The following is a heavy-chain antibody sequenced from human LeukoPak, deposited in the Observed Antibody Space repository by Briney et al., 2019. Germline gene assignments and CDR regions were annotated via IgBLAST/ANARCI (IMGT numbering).Heavy chain of an antibody. V-gene: IGHV3-23*01. J-gene: IGHJ3*02. Sequence: GGSLRLSCAASGFTFSSYAMSWVRQAPGKGLEWVSAISGSGGSTYYADSVKGRFTISRDNSKNTLYLQMNSLRAEETAVYYCAKDLVYDSSGYYTPGAFDIWGQGTMVTVSS. CDR1: GFTFSSYA. CDR2: ISGSGGST. D-gene: IGHD3-22*01. CDR3: AKDLVYDSSGYYTPGAFDI.